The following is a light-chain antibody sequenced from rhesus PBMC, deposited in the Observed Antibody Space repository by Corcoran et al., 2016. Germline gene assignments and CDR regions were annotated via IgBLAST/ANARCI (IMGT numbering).Light chain of an antibody. V-gene: IGKV3-53*02. CDR3: QKYSSSPPT. Sequence: QVILTQSPATLSLSPGERATLSCRASQSVSSYLAWYQQKPGQAPKLLNNGASIRATCIPDRFSGRGSGTEFTLTISRLEPEDFAVYYCQKYSSSPPTFGGGTKVELK. CDR2: GAS. J-gene: IGKJ4*01. CDR1: QSVSSY.